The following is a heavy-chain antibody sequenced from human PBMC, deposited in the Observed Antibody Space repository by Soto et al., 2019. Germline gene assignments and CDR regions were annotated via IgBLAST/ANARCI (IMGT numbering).Heavy chain of an antibody. J-gene: IGHJ4*02. CDR1: GYIFTNHY. CDR2: INPSGGST. Sequence: QVQLVQSGAEVKKPGASVKVSCKASGYIFTNHYIHWVRQAPGQGLEWMGIINPSGGSTNYLQKFQGRITMTRDTSTSTVYMELSSLRSEDTAVYFCARADYYASSGFYYDCCGQGTLVTVSS. V-gene: IGHV1-46*01. D-gene: IGHD3-22*01. CDR3: ARADYYASSGFYYDC.